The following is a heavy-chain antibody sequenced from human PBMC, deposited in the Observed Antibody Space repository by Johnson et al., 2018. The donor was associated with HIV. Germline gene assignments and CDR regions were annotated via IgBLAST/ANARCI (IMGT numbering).Heavy chain of an antibody. CDR1: GLTFSSYA. Sequence: QVQLVEWGGGVVKHGRSLGLSCAASGLTFSSYAVPWVRQAPGKGLEWVAVISYDGSNQYYADSVTGRFTISRDNSKNTLYLQMNSLRAEDTAVYYCARDLGPSDDAFDIWGQGTMVTVSS. CDR3: ARDLGPSDDAFDI. CDR2: ISYDGSNQ. J-gene: IGHJ3*02. V-gene: IGHV3-30-3*01.